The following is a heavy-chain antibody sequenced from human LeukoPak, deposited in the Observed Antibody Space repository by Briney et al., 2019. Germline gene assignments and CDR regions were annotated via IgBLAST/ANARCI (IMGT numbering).Heavy chain of an antibody. J-gene: IGHJ4*02. CDR3: ARDLAWGAFDY. Sequence: GGTLRLSCVASGFSFSYHGMNWVRLAPGKGLEWVSGVSPPGGGTYYADSVKGRFTISRDDSRNTLSLQMNSLRVEDTAVYYCARDLAWGAFDYWGPGILVAVSS. V-gene: IGHV3-23*01. CDR1: GFSFSYHG. D-gene: IGHD7-27*01. CDR2: VSPPGGGT.